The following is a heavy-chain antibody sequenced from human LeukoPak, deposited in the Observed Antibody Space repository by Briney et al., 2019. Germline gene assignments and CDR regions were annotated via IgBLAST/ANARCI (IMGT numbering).Heavy chain of an antibody. CDR3: ARDGNYYGSGSYYPFDY. V-gene: IGHV3-30*04. D-gene: IGHD3-10*01. J-gene: IGHJ4*02. CDR2: ISYDGSNK. CDR1: GFTFSSYA. Sequence: HPGGSLRLSCAASGFTFSSYAMHWVRQAPGKGLEWVAVISYDGSNKYYADSVKGRFTISRDNSKNTLYLQMNSLRAEDTAVYYCARDGNYYGSGSYYPFDYWGQGTLVTVSS.